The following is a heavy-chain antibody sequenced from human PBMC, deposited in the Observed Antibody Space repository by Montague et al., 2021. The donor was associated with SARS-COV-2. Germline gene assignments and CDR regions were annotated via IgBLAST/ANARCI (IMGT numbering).Heavy chain of an antibody. D-gene: IGHD3/OR15-3a*01. Sequence: SETLSLTCVVPDASLSSSTWWSWVRQSPGKGLEWVGETYLSGFTQYNPSVKSRVTISLDDSRSQFSLRLTSVTAADTAVYFCARGGLGNRGFDYWGQGALVTVSS. J-gene: IGHJ4*02. CDR1: DASLSSSTW. CDR3: ARGGLGNRGFDY. V-gene: IGHV4-4*02. CDR2: TYLSGFT.